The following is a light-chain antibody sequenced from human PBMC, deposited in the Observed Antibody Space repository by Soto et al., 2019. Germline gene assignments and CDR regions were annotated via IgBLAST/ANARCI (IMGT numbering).Light chain of an antibody. CDR2: EVT. Sequence: QSALTQPASVSGSPGQSITISCTETSSDVGAYNYVSWYQQHPGKAPKLMIYEVTYRPSGVSDRFSGSKSGNTASLTISGLQAEDEAHYFCCSFTSSTTWVFGGGTKVTVL. V-gene: IGLV2-14*03. J-gene: IGLJ3*02. CDR1: SSDVGAYNY. CDR3: CSFTSSTTWV.